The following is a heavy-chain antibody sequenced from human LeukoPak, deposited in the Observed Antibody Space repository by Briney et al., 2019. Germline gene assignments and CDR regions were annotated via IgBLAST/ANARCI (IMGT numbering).Heavy chain of an antibody. D-gene: IGHD3-3*01. CDR3: ARALSDDSWSFYQDY. J-gene: IGHJ4*02. Sequence: GASVKVSCKASGYIFRSYGISWVRQAPGQGLEWMGWISAYNGNTNYAQKVQGRVTLTTDTSTATAYMEMRGLISDDTAVYYCARALSDDSWSFYQDYWGQGTLLIVSP. CDR1: GYIFRSYG. V-gene: IGHV1-18*01. CDR2: ISAYNGNT.